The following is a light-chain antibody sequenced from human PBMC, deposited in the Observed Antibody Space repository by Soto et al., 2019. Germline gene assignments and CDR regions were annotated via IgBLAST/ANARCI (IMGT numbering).Light chain of an antibody. CDR2: EVT. J-gene: IGLJ3*02. CDR3: SSYAASNNFYFV. V-gene: IGLV2-8*01. Sequence: QSALTQPPSASGSPGQSVTISCTGTSSDVGGYKYGSWYQQYPGRAPKLMIYEVTKRPSGVPDRFSGSKSGNTASLTVSGLQAEDEADYYCSSYAASNNFYFVFGGGTKLTVL. CDR1: SSDVGGYKY.